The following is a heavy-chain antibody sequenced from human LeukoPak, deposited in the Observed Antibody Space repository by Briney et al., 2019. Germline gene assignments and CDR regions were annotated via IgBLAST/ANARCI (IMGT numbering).Heavy chain of an antibody. D-gene: IGHD2-21*02. CDR3: ARNDCLDS. CDR1: GFTFSSFE. V-gene: IGHV3-48*03. Sequence: GGSLRLSCAASGFTFSSFEMNWVRQAPGKGLEWVAFISGSGGPIYYADSVKGRFTISRDNAKSSLYLQMNSLRAEDTAGSYCARNDCLDSWGQGTLVTVSS. J-gene: IGHJ4*02. CDR2: ISGSGGPI.